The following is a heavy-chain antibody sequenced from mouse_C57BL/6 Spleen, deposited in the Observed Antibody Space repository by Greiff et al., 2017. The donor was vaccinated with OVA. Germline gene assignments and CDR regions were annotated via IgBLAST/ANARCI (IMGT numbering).Heavy chain of an antibody. V-gene: IGHV5-9-1*02. CDR2: ISSGGDYI. CDR1: GFTFSSYA. D-gene: IGHD2-4*01. CDR3: TRVGDYDLYYFDY. Sequence: EVQLVESGEGLVKPGGSLKLSCAASGFTFSSYAMSWVRQTPEQRLEWVAYISSGGDYIYYADTVKGRFTISRDKARNTLYLQMSSLKSEDTAMYYGTRVGDYDLYYFDYWGQGTTLTVSS. J-gene: IGHJ2*01.